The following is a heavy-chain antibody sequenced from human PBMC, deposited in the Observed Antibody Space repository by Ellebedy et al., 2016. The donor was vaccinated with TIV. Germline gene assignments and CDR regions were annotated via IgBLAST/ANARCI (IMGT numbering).Heavy chain of an antibody. V-gene: IGHV3-7*03. CDR1: GFTFSSYW. D-gene: IGHD6-13*01. CDR2: IKQDGGEK. J-gene: IGHJ4*02. Sequence: GGSLRLXCAASGFTFSSYWMSWVRQAPGKGLEWVANIKQDGGEKYYVDSVKGRFTVSRDNAKNSLYLQMNSLRAEDTALYYCAKDLSIAADQIDYWGQGTLVTVSS. CDR3: AKDLSIAADQIDY.